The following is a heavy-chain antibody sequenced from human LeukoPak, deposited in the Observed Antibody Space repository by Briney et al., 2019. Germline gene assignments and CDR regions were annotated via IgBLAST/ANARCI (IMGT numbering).Heavy chain of an antibody. CDR2: ISYDGSNK. CDR1: GFTFSSYA. CDR3: ARELDYYDSSGDHYYYGMDV. D-gene: IGHD3-22*01. J-gene: IGHJ6*02. V-gene: IGHV3-30*04. Sequence: GGSLRLSCAASGFTFSSYAMHWVRRAPGKGLEWVAVISYDGSNKYYADSVKGRFTISRDNSKNTLYLQMNSLRAEDTAVYYCARELDYYDSSGDHYYYGMDVWGQGTTVTVSS.